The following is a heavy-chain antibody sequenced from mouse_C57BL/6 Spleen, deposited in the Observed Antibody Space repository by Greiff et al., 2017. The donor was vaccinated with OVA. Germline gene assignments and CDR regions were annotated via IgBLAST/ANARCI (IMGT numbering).Heavy chain of an antibody. D-gene: IGHD2-3*01. CDR3: ARGGDGYGFAY. J-gene: IGHJ3*01. CDR2: INYDGSST. Sequence: EVNVVESEGGLVQPGSSMKLSCTASGFTFSDYYMAWVRQVPEKGLEWVANINYDGSSTYYLDSLKSRFIISRDNAKNILYLQMSSLKSEDTATYYCARGGDGYGFAYWGQGTLVTVSA. CDR1: GFTFSDYY. V-gene: IGHV5-16*01.